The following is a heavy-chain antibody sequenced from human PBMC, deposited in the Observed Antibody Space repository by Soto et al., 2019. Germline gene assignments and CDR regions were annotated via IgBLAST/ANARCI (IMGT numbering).Heavy chain of an antibody. D-gene: IGHD5-12*01. Sequence: PGGSLRLSCEVSGFSVTANYMSWVRQAPGKGLEWVSVIYSGGSTYYVDSVKGRFIISRDISKNTLYLQMNSLRAEDTAVYYRHGYGYWGQGTLVTVSS. V-gene: IGHV3-53*01. J-gene: IGHJ4*02. CDR2: IYSGGST. CDR3: HGYGY. CDR1: GFSVTANY.